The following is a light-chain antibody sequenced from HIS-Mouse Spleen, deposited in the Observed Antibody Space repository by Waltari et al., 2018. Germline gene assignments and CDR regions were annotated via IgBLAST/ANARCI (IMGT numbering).Light chain of an antibody. CDR1: SSDVGGFNV. Sequence: QSALTHPRSVSGSPGQSVTIPCTGTSSDVGGFNVVSWYQQHPGKAPKLMIYDVSKRPSGVPDCFSGSKSGNTASLTISGLQADDEADYYCCSYAGSYTGVFGTGTKVTVL. CDR3: CSYAGSYTGV. J-gene: IGLJ1*01. V-gene: IGLV2-11*01. CDR2: DVS.